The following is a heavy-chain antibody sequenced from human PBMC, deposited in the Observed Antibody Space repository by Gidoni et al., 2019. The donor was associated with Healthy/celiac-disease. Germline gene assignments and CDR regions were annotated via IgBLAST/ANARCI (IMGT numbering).Heavy chain of an antibody. D-gene: IGHD3-9*01. CDR2: IYPGDSDT. CDR3: ARPLDWLLSHGLAFDI. J-gene: IGHJ3*02. CDR1: GYSFTSYW. V-gene: IGHV5-51*01. Sequence: VQLVQSGAEVKKPGESLKISCKGSGYSFTSYWIGWVRQMPGKGLEWMGIIYPGDSDTRYSPSFQGQVTISADKSISTAYLQWSSLKASDTAMYYCARPLDWLLSHGLAFDIWGQGTMVTVSS.